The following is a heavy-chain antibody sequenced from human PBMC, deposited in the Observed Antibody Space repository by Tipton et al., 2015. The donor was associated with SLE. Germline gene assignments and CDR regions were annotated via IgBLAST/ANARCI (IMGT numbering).Heavy chain of an antibody. D-gene: IGHD6-13*01. Sequence: TLSLTCTVSGGSISSYFWNWIRQPAGKGLGWIGRIYTSGSTYYNPSLTSRVTMSLDTSKNQFSLRLSSVTAADTAVYYCAREGAAAGTDGFDFWGQGTKVTVSS. J-gene: IGHJ3*01. CDR2: IYTSGST. CDR3: AREGAAAGTDGFDF. CDR1: GGSISSYF. V-gene: IGHV4-4*07.